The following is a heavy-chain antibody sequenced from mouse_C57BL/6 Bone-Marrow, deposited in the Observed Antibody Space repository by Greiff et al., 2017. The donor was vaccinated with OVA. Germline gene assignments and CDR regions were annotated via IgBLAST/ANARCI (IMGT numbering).Heavy chain of an antibody. J-gene: IGHJ4*01. D-gene: IGHD2-3*01. V-gene: IGHV1-61*01. Sequence: VQLQQSGAELVRPGSSVKLSCKASGYTFTSYWMDWVKQRPGQGLEWIGNIYPSDSETHYNQKFKDKATLTVDKSSSTAYMQLSSLTSEDSAVYYCARRWDYYAMDYWGQGTSVTVSS. CDR3: ARRWDYYAMDY. CDR2: IYPSDSET. CDR1: GYTFTSYW.